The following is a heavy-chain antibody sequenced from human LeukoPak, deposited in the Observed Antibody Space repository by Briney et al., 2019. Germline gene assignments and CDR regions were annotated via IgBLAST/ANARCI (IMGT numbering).Heavy chain of an antibody. J-gene: IGHJ6*04. CDR1: GYIFTSYW. CDR3: ARLGTTSGDGMDV. Sequence: GASLKISCKGSGYIFTSYWIGWVRQMPGKGLEWMGIIYPGNSDTRYRPSFQGQVTISADKSITTAYLQWSSLKASDTAMYYCARLGTTSGDGMDVWGKGTTVTVSS. CDR2: IYPGNSDT. V-gene: IGHV5-51*01. D-gene: IGHD2-2*01.